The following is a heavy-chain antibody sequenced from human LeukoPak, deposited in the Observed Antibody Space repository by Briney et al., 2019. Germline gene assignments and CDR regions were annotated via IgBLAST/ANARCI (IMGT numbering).Heavy chain of an antibody. V-gene: IGHV3-43D*03. CDR1: GFTFDDYA. CDR3: ASAVAGAFDY. D-gene: IGHD6-19*01. Sequence: GGSLRLSCAASGFTFDDYAMHWVRQAPGKGLEWVSLISWDGGSTYYAGSVKGRFTISRDNSKNSLYLQMNSLRAEDTALYYCASAVAGAFDYWGQGTLVTVSS. CDR2: ISWDGGST. J-gene: IGHJ4*02.